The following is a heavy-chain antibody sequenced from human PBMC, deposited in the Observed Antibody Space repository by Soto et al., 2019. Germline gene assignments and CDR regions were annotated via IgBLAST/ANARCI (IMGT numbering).Heavy chain of an antibody. CDR2: ISAYNGNT. CDR3: ARHYYDSSGSNPYYFDY. Sequence: VKVSFKASGYTFTSYGISWVRQSPGQGLEWMGWISAYNGNTNYAQKLQGRVTMTTDTSTSTAYMELRSLRSDDTAVYYCARHYYDSSGSNPYYFDYWGQGTLVTVSS. V-gene: IGHV1-18*04. J-gene: IGHJ4*02. CDR1: GYTFTSYG. D-gene: IGHD3-22*01.